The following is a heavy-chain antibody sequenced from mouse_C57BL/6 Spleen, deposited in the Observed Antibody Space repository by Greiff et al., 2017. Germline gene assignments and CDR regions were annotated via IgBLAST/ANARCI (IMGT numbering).Heavy chain of an antibody. CDR1: GYTFTSYW. J-gene: IGHJ2*01. CDR2: IYPSDSET. Sequence: VQLQQPGAELVKPGASVKVSCKASGYTFTSYWMHWVKQRPGQGLEWIGNIYPSDSETHYNQKFKDKATLTVDKSSRTAYMQLSSLTSEDSAVYYCATSFITTVVATFDYWGQGTTLTVSS. D-gene: IGHD1-1*01. V-gene: IGHV1-61*01. CDR3: ATSFITTVVATFDY.